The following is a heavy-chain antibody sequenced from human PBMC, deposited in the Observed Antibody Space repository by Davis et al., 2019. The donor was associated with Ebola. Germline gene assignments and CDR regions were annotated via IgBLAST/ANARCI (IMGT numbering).Heavy chain of an antibody. Sequence: GESLKISCQASGYKFSDYWIGWVRQEPGKGLEWMGIIYPGDSDTSYSPSFQGQVTISADKSITTAYLQWSSLKASDTAMYYCARLDGPYSSSPWYFDYWGQGTLVTVSS. CDR2: IYPGDSDT. D-gene: IGHD6-6*01. CDR3: ARLDGPYSSSPWYFDY. CDR1: GYKFSDYW. V-gene: IGHV5-51*01. J-gene: IGHJ4*02.